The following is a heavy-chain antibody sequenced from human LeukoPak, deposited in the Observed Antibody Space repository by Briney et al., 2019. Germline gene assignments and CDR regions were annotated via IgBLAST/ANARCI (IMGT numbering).Heavy chain of an antibody. Sequence: KSSETLSLTCTVSGYSISSGYYWGWIRQPPGKRLEWIGSIYHSGSTYYNPSLNSRVTISVDTSKNQFSLKLSSVTAADTAVYYCARDIGYCSSTSCYPMFDYWGQGTLVTVSS. CDR2: IYHSGST. CDR3: ARDIGYCSSTSCYPMFDY. CDR1: GYSISSGYY. V-gene: IGHV4-38-2*02. J-gene: IGHJ4*02. D-gene: IGHD2-2*03.